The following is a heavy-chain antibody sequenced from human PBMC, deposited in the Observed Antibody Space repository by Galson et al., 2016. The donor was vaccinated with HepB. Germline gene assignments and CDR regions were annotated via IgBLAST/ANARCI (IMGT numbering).Heavy chain of an antibody. CDR2: ISGSDGRT. D-gene: IGHD2-21*01. Sequence: SLRLSCAASGFIFSNYAMTWVRQAPGKGLEWVSGISGSDGRTYYADSVQGRFTISREISKDTVYLHMNRLRAEDTAVYYCAKSTHVVVLPGTQDNWFDPWSQGTLVTVSS. CDR1: GFIFSNYA. V-gene: IGHV3-23*01. CDR3: AKSTHVVVLPGTQDNWFDP. J-gene: IGHJ5*02.